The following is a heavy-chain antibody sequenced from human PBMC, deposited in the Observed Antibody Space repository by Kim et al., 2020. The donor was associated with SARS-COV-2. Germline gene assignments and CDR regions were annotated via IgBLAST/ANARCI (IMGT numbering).Heavy chain of an antibody. CDR2: ISSSSSYI. Sequence: GGSLRLSCAASGFTFSSYSMNWVRQAPGKGLEWVSSISSSSSYIYYADSVKGRFTISRDNAKNSLYLQMNSLRAEDTAVYYCARDPWGYYDYVWGSYRSFEGSGNCYGMDVWGQGTTVTVSS. D-gene: IGHD3-16*02. J-gene: IGHJ6*02. CDR1: GFTFSSYS. CDR3: ARDPWGYYDYVWGSYRSFEGSGNCYGMDV. V-gene: IGHV3-21*01.